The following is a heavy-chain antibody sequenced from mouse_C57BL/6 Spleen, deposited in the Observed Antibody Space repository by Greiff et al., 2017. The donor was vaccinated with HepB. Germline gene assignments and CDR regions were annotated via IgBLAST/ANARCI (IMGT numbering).Heavy chain of an antibody. V-gene: IGHV14-2*01. CDR1: GFNIKDYY. D-gene: IGHD2-4*01. CDR2: IDPEDGET. Sequence: EVNVVESGAELVKPGASVKLSCTASGFNIKDYYMHWVKQRTEQGLEWIGRIDPEDGETKYAPKFQGKATITADTSSNTAYLQLSSLTSEDTAVYYCARSYDYNWYFDVWGTGTTVTVSS. J-gene: IGHJ1*03. CDR3: ARSYDYNWYFDV.